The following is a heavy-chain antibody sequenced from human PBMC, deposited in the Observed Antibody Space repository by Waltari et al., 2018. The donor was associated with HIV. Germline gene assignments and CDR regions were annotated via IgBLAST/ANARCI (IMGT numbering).Heavy chain of an antibody. Sequence: QVQLQESGPGLVKPSQTLSLTCTVSGGSISSGGYYWSWIRQHPGKGLEWIRYIYYSGSTYYNPSLKSRVTISVDTSKNQFSLKLSSVTAADTAVYYCARDKDSSGYHFDYWGQGTLVTVSS. CDR1: GGSISSGGYY. J-gene: IGHJ4*02. V-gene: IGHV4-31*03. D-gene: IGHD3-22*01. CDR2: IYYSGST. CDR3: ARDKDSSGYHFDY.